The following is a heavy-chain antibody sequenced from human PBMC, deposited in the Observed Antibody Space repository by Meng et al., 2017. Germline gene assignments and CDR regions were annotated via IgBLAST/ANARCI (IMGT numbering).Heavy chain of an antibody. CDR1: GYTFTSYG. V-gene: IGHV1-18*01. Sequence: ASVKVYCKASGYTFTSYGISWVRQAPGQGLEWMGWISAYSGNTNYAQKLQGRVTMTTDTSTSTAYMELRSLRSDDTAVYYCARDGLRYFDWSNSPFDYWGQGTLVTVSS. D-gene: IGHD3-9*01. CDR3: ARDGLRYFDWSNSPFDY. J-gene: IGHJ4*02. CDR2: ISAYSGNT.